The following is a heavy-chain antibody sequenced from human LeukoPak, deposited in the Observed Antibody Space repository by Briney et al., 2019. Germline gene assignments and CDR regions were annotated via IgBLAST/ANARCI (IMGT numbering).Heavy chain of an antibody. V-gene: IGHV3-7*01. CDR2: IKHDGSEK. D-gene: IGHD3-10*01. CDR3: ARALLWFGEPRDDAFDI. J-gene: IGHJ3*02. CDR1: GFIFSSYW. Sequence: GGSLRLSCAASGFIFSSYWMSWLRQAPGKGLEWVANIKHDGSEKYYVDSVKGRFTISRDNSKNTLYLQMNSLRAEDTAVYYCARALLWFGEPRDDAFDIWGQGTMVTVSS.